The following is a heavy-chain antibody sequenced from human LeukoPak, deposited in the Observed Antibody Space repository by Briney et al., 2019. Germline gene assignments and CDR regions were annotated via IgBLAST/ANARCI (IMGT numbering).Heavy chain of an antibody. J-gene: IGHJ4*02. CDR2: IEQDESEK. D-gene: IGHD3-22*01. CDR3: ATRPSSDYYLAVFDY. V-gene: IGHV3-7*01. Sequence: GGSLRLSCAASGFTFSNHWMSWVRQAPGKGLEWVANIEQDESEKYYVDSVKGRFTISRDNTKNSLYLQMNRLRAEDTAVYYCATRPSSDYYLAVFDYWGQGTVVAVSS. CDR1: GFTFSNHW.